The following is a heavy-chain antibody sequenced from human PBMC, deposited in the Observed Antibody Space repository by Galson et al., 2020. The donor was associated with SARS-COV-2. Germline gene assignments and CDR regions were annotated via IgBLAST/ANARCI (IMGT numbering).Heavy chain of an antibody. V-gene: IGHV4-30-4*01. CDR2: TYYSGFP. Sequence: ASETLSLTCTVSGASVSSADYYWSWIRQSPGKGREWIGNTYYSGFPYYNPSLRRRVALSLDKSKNQSSLNLSPVTAADTAVYYCARDPGGYDFNVLDIWCQGTTVTVA. CDR3: ARDPGGYDFNVLDI. CDR1: GASVSSADYY. J-gene: IGHJ3*02. D-gene: IGHD5-12*01.